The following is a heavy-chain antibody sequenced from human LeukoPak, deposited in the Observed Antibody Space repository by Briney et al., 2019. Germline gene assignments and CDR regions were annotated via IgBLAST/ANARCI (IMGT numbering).Heavy chain of an antibody. Sequence: PSETLSLTCAVYVGSFSGYHWNWIRQPPGKGLEWIGEIYHSGSTNYNPSLKSRVTISVDKSKNQFSLKLSSVTAADTAVYYCAKDGYSYGYYWGQGTLVTVSS. CDR1: VGSFSGYH. D-gene: IGHD5-18*01. J-gene: IGHJ4*02. CDR2: IYHSGST. CDR3: AKDGYSYGYY. V-gene: IGHV4-34*01.